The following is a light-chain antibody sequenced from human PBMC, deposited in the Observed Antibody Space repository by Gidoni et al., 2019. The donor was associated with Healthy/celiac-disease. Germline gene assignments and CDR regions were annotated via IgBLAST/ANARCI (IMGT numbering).Light chain of an antibody. Sequence: DIVMTHSPLSLPVTPGEPASISCRSSQSLLHSNGYNYLDWYLQKPGQSPQLLIYLGSNRDSGVPDRFSGSGSGTDFTLKISRVEAEDVGVYYCMQALQTPPTFGQGTRLEIK. V-gene: IGKV2-28*01. J-gene: IGKJ5*01. CDR2: LGS. CDR3: MQALQTPPT. CDR1: QSLLHSNGYNY.